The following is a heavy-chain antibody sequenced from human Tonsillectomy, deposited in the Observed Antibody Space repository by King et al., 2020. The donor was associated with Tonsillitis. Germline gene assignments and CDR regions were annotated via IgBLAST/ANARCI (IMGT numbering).Heavy chain of an antibody. J-gene: IGHJ4*02. D-gene: IGHD6-19*01. CDR2: IIPIFGTA. CDR3: VSNWYSRDNTFDY. CDR1: GGTFSSYV. Sequence: QLVQSGAEVKKPGSSVKVSCKASGGTFSSYVISWVRQAPGQGHEWMGGIIPIFGTANYPQKFQGRVTINADESTSTAYMELSSLRSEDTAVYYCVSNWYSRDNTFDYWGQGTLVTVSS. V-gene: IGHV1-69*01.